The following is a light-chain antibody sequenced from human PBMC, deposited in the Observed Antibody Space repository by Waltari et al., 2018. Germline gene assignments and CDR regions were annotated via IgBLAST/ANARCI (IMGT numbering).Light chain of an antibody. J-gene: IGKJ4*01. Sequence: DIQMTQSPSSLSASVGDRVTISCQASQDIANYLNWYQQQPGKAPKLLIYLASKLETGVPSRFSGRGSGAYFTFTISSLQPEDIATYYCQHYDNLLLTFGGGTKVEIK. V-gene: IGKV1-33*01. CDR2: LAS. CDR3: QHYDNLLLT. CDR1: QDIANY.